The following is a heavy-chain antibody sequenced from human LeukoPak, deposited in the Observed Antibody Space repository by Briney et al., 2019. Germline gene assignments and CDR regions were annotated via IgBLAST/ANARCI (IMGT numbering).Heavy chain of an antibody. CDR1: GYTFTSYG. V-gene: IGHV1-18*01. D-gene: IGHD2-15*01. Sequence: GASVKVSCKASGYTFTSYGISWVRQAPGQGLEWMGWISAYNGNTNYAQKLQGRVTMTTDTSTSTAYMELSRLRSDDTAVYYCARTPRGYCSGGSCQDYWGQGTLVTVSS. CDR3: ARTPRGYCSGGSCQDY. CDR2: ISAYNGNT. J-gene: IGHJ4*02.